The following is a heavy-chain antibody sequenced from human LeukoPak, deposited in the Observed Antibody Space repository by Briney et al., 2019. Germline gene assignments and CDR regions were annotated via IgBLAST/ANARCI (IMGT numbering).Heavy chain of an antibody. CDR3: ARGAGPYGDYRDY. D-gene: IGHD4-17*01. CDR1: GFTFSFYW. J-gene: IGHJ4*02. Sequence: PGESLRLSYAAAGFTFSFYWMSWVRQAPGKGLEWVANIKYDGRDKYYVDSVKGQFTISRDNAKNSLYLQMNGLRAEDTAVYYCARGAGPYGDYRDYWGQGTLVTVSS. CDR2: IKYDGRDK. V-gene: IGHV3-7*01.